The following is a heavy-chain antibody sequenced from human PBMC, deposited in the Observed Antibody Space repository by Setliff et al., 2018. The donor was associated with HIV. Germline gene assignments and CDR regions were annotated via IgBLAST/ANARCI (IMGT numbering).Heavy chain of an antibody. CDR1: GGTFSSFA. Sequence: GASVKVSCKASGGTFSSFAISWVRQAPGQGLEWMGGIIPIFGTSNYAQKFQGRVTITADESTSTAYMELSSLRSEDTAVYFCASFTCGGDIGYYYCCMDVWGKGTTVTVSS. CDR2: IIPIFGTS. D-gene: IGHD3-16*02. V-gene: IGHV1-69*13. CDR3: ASFTCGGDIGYYYCCMDV. J-gene: IGHJ6*03.